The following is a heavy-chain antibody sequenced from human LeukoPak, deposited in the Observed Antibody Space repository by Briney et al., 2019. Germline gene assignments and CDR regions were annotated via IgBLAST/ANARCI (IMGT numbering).Heavy chain of an antibody. CDR1: GFTFSSYG. CDR2: IRYDGSNK. J-gene: IGHJ4*02. V-gene: IGHV3-30*02. CDR3: AKDRGGDFDY. D-gene: IGHD2-21*01. Sequence: GGSLRLSCAASGFTFSSYGMHWVRQAPGKGLEWVAFIRYDGSNKYYADSVKGRFTIFRDDSKNTLYLQMNSLRAEDTAVYYCAKDRGGDFDYWGQGTLVTVSS.